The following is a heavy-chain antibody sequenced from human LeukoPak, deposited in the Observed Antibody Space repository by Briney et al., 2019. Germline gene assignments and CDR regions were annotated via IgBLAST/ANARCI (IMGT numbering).Heavy chain of an antibody. V-gene: IGHV4-38-2*02. D-gene: IGHD4-11*01. CDR2: IYHSGST. CDR3: ARDSSMTTDY. Sequence: SETLSLTCTVSGGSISSYYWGWIRQPPGKGLEWIGSIYHSGSTYYNPSLKSRVTISVDTSKNQFSLKLSSVTAADTAVYYCARDSSMTTDYWGQGTLVTVSS. J-gene: IGHJ4*02. CDR1: GGSISSYY.